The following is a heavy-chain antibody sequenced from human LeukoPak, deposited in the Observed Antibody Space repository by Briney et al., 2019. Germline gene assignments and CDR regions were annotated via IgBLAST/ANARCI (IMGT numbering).Heavy chain of an antibody. J-gene: IGHJ5*02. CDR3: ARDRAANQDWVEFDP. CDR1: GFRVGDYY. CDR2: IRDSGEA. V-gene: IGHV3-66*03. Sequence: PGGSLRLSCAVSGFRVGDYYMSWVRQAPGKGLEWVGLIRDSGEAFYADFARGRSAISRDESENTLYLQMNSLRVEDTAVYFCARDRAANQDWVEFDPWGQGTPVSLL. D-gene: IGHD3/OR15-3a*01.